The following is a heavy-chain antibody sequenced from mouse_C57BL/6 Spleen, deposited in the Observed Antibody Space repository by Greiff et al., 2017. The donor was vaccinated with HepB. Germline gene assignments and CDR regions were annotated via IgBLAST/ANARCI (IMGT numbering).Heavy chain of an antibody. CDR2: INPNYGTT. J-gene: IGHJ1*03. V-gene: IGHV1-39*01. CDR3: ARSYYGSSPWYFDV. Sequence: EVQGVESGPELVKPGASVKISCKASGYSFTDYNMNWVKQSNGKSLEWIGVINPNYGTTSYNQKFKGKATLTVDQSSSTAYMQLNSLTSEDSAVYYCARSYYGSSPWYFDVWGTGTTVTVSS. CDR1: GYSFTDYN. D-gene: IGHD1-1*01.